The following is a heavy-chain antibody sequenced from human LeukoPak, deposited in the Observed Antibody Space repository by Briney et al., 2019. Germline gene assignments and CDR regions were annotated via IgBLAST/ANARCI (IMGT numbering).Heavy chain of an antibody. CDR2: IYYSGGT. V-gene: IGHV4-59*12. J-gene: IGHJ3*02. CDR3: ARGGSDYGDYVGAFDI. CDR1: GGSISSYY. D-gene: IGHD4-17*01. Sequence: SETLSLTCTVSGGSISSYYWSWIRQPPGKGLEWIGYIYYSGGTNYNPSLESRVTISVDTSKNQFSLKLSSVTAADTAVYYCARGGSDYGDYVGAFDIWGQGTMVTVSS.